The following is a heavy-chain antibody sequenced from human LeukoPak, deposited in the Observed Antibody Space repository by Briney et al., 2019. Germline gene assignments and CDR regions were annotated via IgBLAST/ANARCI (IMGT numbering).Heavy chain of an antibody. Sequence: PGGSLRLSCAASGFSFSIYEMNWVRQAPGKGLEWVSAISGSGGSTYYADSVKGRFTISRDNSKNTLYLQMNSLRAEDTAVYYCAKDPAYYDSRRDYFDYWGQGTLVTVSS. CDR2: ISGSGGST. V-gene: IGHV3-23*01. D-gene: IGHD3-22*01. CDR3: AKDPAYYDSRRDYFDY. J-gene: IGHJ4*02. CDR1: GFSFSIYE.